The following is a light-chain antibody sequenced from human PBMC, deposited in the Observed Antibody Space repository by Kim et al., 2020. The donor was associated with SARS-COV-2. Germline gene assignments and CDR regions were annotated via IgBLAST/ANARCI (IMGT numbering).Light chain of an antibody. V-gene: IGLV2-11*01. J-gene: IGLJ3*02. Sequence: GRSVPISCTGTSSDVGGYNYGSWYQRHPGKAPKLMIYDVSKRPSGVPDRYSGSKSGNTASLTISGLQAEDEADYYCCSYAGSYTWVFGGGTQLTV. CDR2: DVS. CDR1: SSDVGGYNY. CDR3: CSYAGSYTWV.